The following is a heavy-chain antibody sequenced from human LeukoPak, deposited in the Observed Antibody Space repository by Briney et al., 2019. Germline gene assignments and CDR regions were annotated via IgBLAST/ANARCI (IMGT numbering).Heavy chain of an antibody. CDR3: AKEHSVLTMMRGLDS. J-gene: IGHJ4*02. V-gene: IGHV3-23*01. CDR2: ISVSGGSI. CDR1: GFTFSNYA. Sequence: GSLRLSCAASGFTFSNYALHWVRQAPGKGLEWVSGISVSGGSIYYADSVTGRFTTSKDTLYLQMNSLRVEDTALYYCAKEHSVLTMMRGLDSWGQGTLVTASS. D-gene: IGHD3-22*01.